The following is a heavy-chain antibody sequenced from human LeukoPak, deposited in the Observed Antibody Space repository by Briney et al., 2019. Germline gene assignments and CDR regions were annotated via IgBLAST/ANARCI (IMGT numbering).Heavy chain of an antibody. CDR2: IYYSGST. CDR3: ARGGYCSGGSCYQDY. V-gene: IGHV4-30-4*08. D-gene: IGHD2-15*01. J-gene: IGHJ4*02. Sequence: SETLSLTCTVSGGSISSGDYYWSWIRQPPGKGLEWIGYIYYSGSTYYNPSLKGRVTISVDRSKNQFSLKLSSVTAADTAVYYCARGGYCSGGSCYQDYWGQGTLVTVSS. CDR1: GGSISSGDYY.